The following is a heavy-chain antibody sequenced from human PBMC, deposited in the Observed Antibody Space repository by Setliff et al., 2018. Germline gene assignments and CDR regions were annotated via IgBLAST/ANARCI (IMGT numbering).Heavy chain of an antibody. J-gene: IGHJ4*02. CDR1: GFTFSSYR. V-gene: IGHV3-30*04. Sequence: PGGSLRLSCAASGFTFSSYRMHWVRQAPGKGLEWVAVISYDGSNKYYADSVKGRFTISRDNAKNSLYLQMNSLRAEDTAVYYCARLRKDYGDYYYFDYWGQGTLVTVSS. D-gene: IGHD4-17*01. CDR3: ARLRKDYGDYYYFDY. CDR2: ISYDGSNK.